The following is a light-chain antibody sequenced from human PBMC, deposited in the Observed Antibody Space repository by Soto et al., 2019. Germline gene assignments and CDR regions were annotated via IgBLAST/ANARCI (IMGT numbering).Light chain of an antibody. CDR2: GAS. Sequence: MQLTQSPSSLSASLGDRVTITCRTNQNIYALLNWYQQRPGEVPRVLISGASNLQSGVPSRFSASGSGTDFSLTISSLQPEDSATYFCQQSNTTLVTFGQGTRLEI. J-gene: IGKJ5*01. V-gene: IGKV1-39*01. CDR3: QQSNTTLVT. CDR1: QNIYAL.